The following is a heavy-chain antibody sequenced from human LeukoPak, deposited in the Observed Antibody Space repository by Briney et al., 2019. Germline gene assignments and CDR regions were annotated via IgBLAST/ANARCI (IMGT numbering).Heavy chain of an antibody. Sequence: PSETLSLTCAVYGGSFSGYYWSWIRQPPGKGLEWIGEINYSGSANYNPSLKSRVTISVDTSKNQFSLKLSSVTAADTAVYYCARVGSITIFGVVIGNWFDPWGQGTLVTVSS. CDR3: ARVGSITIFGVVIGNWFDP. CDR1: GGSFSGYY. V-gene: IGHV4-34*01. D-gene: IGHD3-3*01. CDR2: INYSGSA. J-gene: IGHJ5*02.